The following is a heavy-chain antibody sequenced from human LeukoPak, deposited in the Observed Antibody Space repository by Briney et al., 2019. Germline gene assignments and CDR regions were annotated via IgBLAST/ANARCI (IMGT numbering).Heavy chain of an antibody. D-gene: IGHD3-3*02. CDR2: IKQDGSEK. Sequence: GSLRLSCAASGFPFSTYWMSWVRQAPGKGLEWVGNIKQDGSEKFHVDSVKGRFTISRDNAKKSLYLQMNSLRAEDTAVYYCARATPSIHYGMDVWGQGTTVTVSS. CDR3: ARATPSIHYGMDV. CDR1: GFPFSTYW. V-gene: IGHV3-7*03. J-gene: IGHJ6*02.